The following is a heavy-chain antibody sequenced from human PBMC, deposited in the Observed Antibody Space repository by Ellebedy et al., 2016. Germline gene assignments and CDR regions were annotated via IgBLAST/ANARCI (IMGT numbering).Heavy chain of an antibody. CDR1: GGSVSSDY. CDR3: AKWNGGWYAFEV. D-gene: IGHD6-19*01. J-gene: IGHJ3*01. V-gene: IGHV4-59*02. CDR2: VFHTGTT. Sequence: SETLSLTCNVSGGSVSSDYWNWIRRPPGKGLEWIGYVFHTGTTNYNPSLQSRVTMSMDTSKSQFSLRLTSVTAADTAVYYCAKWNGGWYAFEVWGQGTMVTVSS.